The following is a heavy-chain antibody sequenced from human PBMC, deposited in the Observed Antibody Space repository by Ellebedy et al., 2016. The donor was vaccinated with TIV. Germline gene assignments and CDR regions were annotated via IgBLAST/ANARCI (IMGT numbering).Heavy chain of an antibody. V-gene: IGHV3-53*01. J-gene: IGHJ4*02. D-gene: IGHD3-16*01. CDR3: ARGIRDIWGFYLDS. Sequence: PGGSLRLSCAASGLTVGSNYMSWVRPTPAKGLEWFSRTYTGGVTYYSDSVRGRFTISIDNSKNTLELQMDRLTAEDAAVYYCARGIRDIWGFYLDSWGQGTRVTVSS. CDR1: GLTVGSNY. CDR2: TYTGGVT.